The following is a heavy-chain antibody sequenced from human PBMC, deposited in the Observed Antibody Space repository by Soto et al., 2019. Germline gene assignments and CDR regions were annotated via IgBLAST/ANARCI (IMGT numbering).Heavy chain of an antibody. V-gene: IGHV4-59*01. CDR2: IYYSGST. Sequence: WETLSLTCTVSGGSISSYYWSWIRQPPGKGLEWIGYIYYSGSTNYNPSLKSRVTISVDTSKNQFSLKLSSVTAADTAVYYCARGMSVMMLDQLGAPYHPFDYWAQGTLVTVSS. J-gene: IGHJ4*02. CDR1: GGSISSYY. CDR3: ARGMSVMMLDQLGAPYHPFDY. D-gene: IGHD1-26*01.